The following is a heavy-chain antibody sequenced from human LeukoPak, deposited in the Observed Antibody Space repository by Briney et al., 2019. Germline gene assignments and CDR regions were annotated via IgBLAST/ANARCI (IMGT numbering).Heavy chain of an antibody. CDR1: GFTFSSYA. CDR2: ISYDGSNK. Sequence: GRSLRLSCAASGFTFSSYAMHWVRQAPGKGLEWVAVISYDGSNKYYADSVKGRFTISRDNSKNTLYLQMNSLRAEDTAVHYCARSDYDFWSGYKGYMDVWGKGTTVTVSS. J-gene: IGHJ6*03. CDR3: ARSDYDFWSGYKGYMDV. D-gene: IGHD3-3*01. V-gene: IGHV3-30-3*01.